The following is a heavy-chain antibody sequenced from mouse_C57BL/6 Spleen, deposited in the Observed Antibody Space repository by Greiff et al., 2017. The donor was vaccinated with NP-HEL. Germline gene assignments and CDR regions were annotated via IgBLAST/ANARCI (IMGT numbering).Heavy chain of an antibody. CDR1: GYTFTSYW. Sequence: VQLQQSGAELVMPGASVKLSCKASGYTFTSYWMHWVKQRPGQGLEWIGEIDPSDSYTNYNQKFKGKSKLTVDKSSSTAYMQLSSLTSEDSAVYCCARAYGSSYGYFDVWGTGTTVTVSS. J-gene: IGHJ1*03. CDR3: ARAYGSSYGYFDV. D-gene: IGHD1-1*01. CDR2: IDPSDSYT. V-gene: IGHV1-69*01.